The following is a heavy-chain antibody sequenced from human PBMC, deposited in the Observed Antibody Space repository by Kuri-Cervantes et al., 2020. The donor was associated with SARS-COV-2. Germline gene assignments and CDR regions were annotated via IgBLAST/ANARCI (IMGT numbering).Heavy chain of an antibody. CDR3: ARDSLDCSSTSCYYYYMDV. CDR2: IYYSGST. D-gene: IGHD2-2*01. CDR1: GGSFSSYY. J-gene: IGHJ6*03. Sequence: SETLSLTCAVYGGSFSSYYWGWVRQPPGKGLEWIGSIYYSGSTYYNPSLKSRVTISVDTSKNQFSLKLSSVTAADTAVYYCARDSLDCSSTSCYYYYMDVWGKGTTVTVSS. V-gene: IGHV4-39*07.